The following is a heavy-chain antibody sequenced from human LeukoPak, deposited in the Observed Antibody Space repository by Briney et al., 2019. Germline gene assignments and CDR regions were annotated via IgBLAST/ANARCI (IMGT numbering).Heavy chain of an antibody. V-gene: IGHV3-23*01. J-gene: IGHJ4*02. CDR3: AKETVAAPPIDY. CDR2: ISGSAYST. D-gene: IGHD6-19*01. CDR1: GFTFSSYA. Sequence: GGSLRLSCAASGFTFSSYAMSWVRQAPGKGLEWVSAISGSAYSTYYADSVKGRFAISRDNSKNTLYLQMNSLRAEDTAVYYCAKETVAAPPIDYWGQGTLVTVSS.